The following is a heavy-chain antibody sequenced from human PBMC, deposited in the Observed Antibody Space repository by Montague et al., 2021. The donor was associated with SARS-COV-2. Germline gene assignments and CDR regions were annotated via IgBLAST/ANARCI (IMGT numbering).Heavy chain of an antibody. D-gene: IGHD3-22*01. CDR2: IYYSGST. CDR1: GGSISSGDYY. V-gene: IGHV4-31*03. J-gene: IGHJ3*02. Sequence: TLSLTCTVSGGSISSGDYYWSCIRPHPGKGLEWIGNIYYSGSTYYNPSLQSRITISVDTSKNQFSLKLSSVTAADTAVYYCARVQGITMIVVVIGAFDIWGQGTVVTVSS. CDR3: ARVQGITMIVVVIGAFDI.